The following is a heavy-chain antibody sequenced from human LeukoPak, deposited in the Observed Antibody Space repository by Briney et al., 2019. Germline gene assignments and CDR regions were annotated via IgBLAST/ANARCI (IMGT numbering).Heavy chain of an antibody. D-gene: IGHD3-22*01. Sequence: SQTLSLTCTVSGGSISSGSYYWRWIRQPAGKGLEWIGRIYTSGSTNYNPSLKSRFTISVDTSKNQFSLKLSSVTAADTAVYYCARTRPDYYYDSSGYINWFDPWGQGTLVTVSS. CDR2: IYTSGST. CDR3: ARTRPDYYYDSSGYINWFDP. V-gene: IGHV4-61*02. J-gene: IGHJ5*02. CDR1: GGSISSGSYY.